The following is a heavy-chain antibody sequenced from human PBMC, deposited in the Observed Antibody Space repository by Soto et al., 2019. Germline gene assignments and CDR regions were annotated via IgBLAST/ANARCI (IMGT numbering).Heavy chain of an antibody. CDR3: ARGPQDSYGMDV. CDR1: GYSFSDYT. V-gene: IGHV1-3*04. CDR2: INTGTAST. Sequence: QVHLVQSGAEVKKPGASVKVSCKASGYSFSDYTIHWVRRAPGQPPEWMARINTGTASTEYSQKFQGRVTITRDTSAITAYMDLSSLRSEDTAVYYCARGPQDSYGMDVWGQGTTVTVS. J-gene: IGHJ6*02.